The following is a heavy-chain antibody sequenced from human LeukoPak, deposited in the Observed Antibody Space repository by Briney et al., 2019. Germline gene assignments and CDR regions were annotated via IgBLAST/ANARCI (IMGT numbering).Heavy chain of an antibody. CDR2: INHSGTS. CDR1: RGPFSCSF. J-gene: IGHJ4*02. Sequence: SETLFLTCAVQRGPFSCSFWSWIRQSPGMVLEWIGEINHSGTSNYSPSLKSRVTISGDTSKNQFSVKLNSVTAADTAVLFWARQVVAVAGTGYFDYWGQGTLVTVSS. D-gene: IGHD6-19*01. CDR3: ARQVVAVAGTGYFDY. V-gene: IGHV4-34*01.